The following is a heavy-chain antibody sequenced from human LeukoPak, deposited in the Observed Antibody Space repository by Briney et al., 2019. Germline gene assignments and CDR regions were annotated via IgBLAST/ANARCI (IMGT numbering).Heavy chain of an antibody. CDR1: GFTFSSYW. Sequence: GGSLRLSCAASGFTFSSYWMNWVRQAPGKGLEWVSYISSSGSTIYYADSVKGLFTISRDNAKNSLYLQMNSLRAEDTAVYYCAELGITMIGGVWGKGTTVTISS. D-gene: IGHD3-10*02. J-gene: IGHJ6*04. V-gene: IGHV3-48*03. CDR3: AELGITMIGGV. CDR2: ISSSGSTI.